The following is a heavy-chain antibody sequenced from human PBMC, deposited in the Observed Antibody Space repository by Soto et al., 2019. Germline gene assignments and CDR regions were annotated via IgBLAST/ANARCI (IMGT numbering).Heavy chain of an antibody. CDR2: INHSGST. CDR3: ARGLIYYDSSGYYYYYGMDV. J-gene: IGHJ6*02. Sequence: SETLSLTCAVYGGSFSGYCWSWIRPPPGKGLEWIGEINHSGSTNYNPSLKSRVTISVDTSKNQDSMKLSTVTAADTAVYYCARGLIYYDSSGYYYYYGMDVWGQGTTVTVSS. CDR1: GGSFSGYC. D-gene: IGHD3-22*01. V-gene: IGHV4-34*01.